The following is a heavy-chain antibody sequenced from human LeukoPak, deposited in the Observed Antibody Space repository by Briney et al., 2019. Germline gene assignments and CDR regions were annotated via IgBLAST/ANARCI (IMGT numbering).Heavy chain of an antibody. CDR3: AREKDDHGDPGPLDA. V-gene: IGHV3-21*01. CDR1: GFTFSSYE. D-gene: IGHD4-17*01. Sequence: AGGSLRLPCAASGFTFSSYEMNWVRQAPGKGLEWVSSISSSSSYIYYADSVKGRFTISRDNAKNSLYLQMNSLRPEDTAVYYCAREKDDHGDPGPLDAWGQGALVTVSS. J-gene: IGHJ5*02. CDR2: ISSSSSYI.